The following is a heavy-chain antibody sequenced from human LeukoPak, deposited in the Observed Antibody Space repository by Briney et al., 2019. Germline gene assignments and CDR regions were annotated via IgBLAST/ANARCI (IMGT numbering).Heavy chain of an antibody. V-gene: IGHV4-59*01. CDR1: GGSISSYY. Sequence: SETLSLTCTVSGGSISSYYRSWIRQPPGKGLEWIGYIYYSGSTNYNPSLKSRVTISVDTSKNQFSLKLSSVTAADTAVYYCAREVKRGYSGYETGTLSYYYYMDVWGKGTTVTVSS. CDR2: IYYSGST. CDR3: AREVKRGYSGYETGTLSYYYYMDV. J-gene: IGHJ6*03. D-gene: IGHD5-12*01.